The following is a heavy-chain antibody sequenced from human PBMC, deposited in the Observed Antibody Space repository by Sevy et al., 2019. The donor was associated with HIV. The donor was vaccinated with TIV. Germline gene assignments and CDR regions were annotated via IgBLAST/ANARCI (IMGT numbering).Heavy chain of an antibody. CDR2: TSGHNGNT. CDR1: GYIFRNYD. CDR3: ARYDDVVASYCFDY. Sequence: ASVKVSCKASGYIFRNYDITWVRQAPGQGLEWMGRTSGHNGNTNYAQKFQGRITLTTDTSTSTAYMDLRSLTSADTAVYYCARYDDVVASYCFDYWGQGTLVTVSS. J-gene: IGHJ4*02. D-gene: IGHD2-21*01. V-gene: IGHV1-18*01.